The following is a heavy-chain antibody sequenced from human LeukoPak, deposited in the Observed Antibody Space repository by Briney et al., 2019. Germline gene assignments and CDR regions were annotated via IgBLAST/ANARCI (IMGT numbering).Heavy chain of an antibody. J-gene: IGHJ5*02. V-gene: IGHV4-59*01. CDR3: ARLNLGDWFDP. CDR2: IYYSGST. CDR1: GGSISSYY. Sequence: SETLSLTCTVSGGSISSYYWSWIRQPPGKGLEWIGYIYYSGSTNYNPSLKSRVTISVDTSKNQFSLKLSSVTAADPAVYYCARLNLGDWFDPWGQGTLVTVSS.